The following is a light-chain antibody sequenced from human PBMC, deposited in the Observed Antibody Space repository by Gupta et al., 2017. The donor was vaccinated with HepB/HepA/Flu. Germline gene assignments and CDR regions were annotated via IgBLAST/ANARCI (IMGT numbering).Light chain of an antibody. Sequence: QSALTQPRSVSGPPGQSVTLSCTGTSSDVGTYDSVSWYQQHPGKAPKLIIYHVSERPSGVPNRFSGSKSGNTASLTISGLQAEDEADYFCCSYAGSDTNVFGTGTKVTVL. CDR1: SSDVGTYDS. CDR3: CSYAGSDTNV. CDR2: HVS. V-gene: IGLV2-11*01. J-gene: IGLJ1*01.